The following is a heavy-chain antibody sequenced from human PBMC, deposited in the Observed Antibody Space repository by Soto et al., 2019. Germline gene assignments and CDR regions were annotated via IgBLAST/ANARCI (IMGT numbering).Heavy chain of an antibody. Sequence: SETLSLTCAVYGGSFSGYYWSWIRQPPGKGLEWIGEINHSGSTNYNPSLKSRVTISVDTSKNQFSLKLSSVTAADTAVYYCARGVRGYYYGSGSYYRFDYWGQGTLVTVSS. CDR1: GGSFSGYY. J-gene: IGHJ4*02. CDR3: ARGVRGYYYGSGSYYRFDY. CDR2: INHSGST. D-gene: IGHD3-10*01. V-gene: IGHV4-34*01.